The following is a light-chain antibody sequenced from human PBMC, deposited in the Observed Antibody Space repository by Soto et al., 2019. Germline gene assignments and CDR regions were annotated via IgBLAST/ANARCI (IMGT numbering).Light chain of an antibody. V-gene: IGLV2-14*02. CDR1: SSDVGSYNL. CDR3: SSYVSSGYV. J-gene: IGLJ1*01. Sequence: QSVLTQPASVSGSPGQSITISCTGTSSDVGSYNLVSWYQQHPGKAPKLMIYEGSKRPSGVSNRFSGSKSGNTASLTISGLQAEDEADYYCSSYVSSGYVFGAGTKVTVL. CDR2: EGS.